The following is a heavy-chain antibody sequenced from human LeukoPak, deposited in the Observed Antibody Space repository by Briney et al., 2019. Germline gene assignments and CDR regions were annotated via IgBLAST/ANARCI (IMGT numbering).Heavy chain of an antibody. Sequence: GGSLRLSCAASGFTFSSYTINWVRQAPGKGLEWVSSISGNSNYIYYADSVKGRFTISRDSAKSSLYLQMNSLRAEDTAVYYCAREGIAAAGANDYWGQGTLVTVSS. J-gene: IGHJ4*02. CDR3: AREGIAAAGANDY. D-gene: IGHD6-13*01. CDR1: GFTFSSYT. V-gene: IGHV3-21*06. CDR2: ISGNSNYI.